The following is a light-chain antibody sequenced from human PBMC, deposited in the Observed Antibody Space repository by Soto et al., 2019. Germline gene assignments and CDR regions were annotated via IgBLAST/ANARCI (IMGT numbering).Light chain of an antibody. J-gene: IGKJ2*01. V-gene: IGKV3-20*01. CDR1: QSVSNTY. Sequence: EIVLTQSPGTLSLSPGERATLSCRTSQSVSNTYLAWYQQKPGQAPRLLIYGASSRATGIPDRFSGSGSGTDFTLTISRLELEDFAVYYCQQYGTSPPVYAFGQGTKLEIK. CDR2: GAS. CDR3: QQYGTSPPVYA.